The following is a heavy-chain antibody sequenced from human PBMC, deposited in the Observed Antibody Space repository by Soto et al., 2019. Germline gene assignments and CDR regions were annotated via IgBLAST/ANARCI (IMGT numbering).Heavy chain of an antibody. CDR2: ISSSSTYI. V-gene: IGHV3-21*01. D-gene: IGHD6-13*01. J-gene: IGHJ4*02. CDR1: GFTFSSYN. CDR3: ARGWRRDPLMH. Sequence: EVQLVESGGGLVRPGGSLTLSCAASGFTFSSYNMNWVRQAPGKGLEWVSSISSSSTYIYYAESVRGRFTISRGNTKNALYLQMNSLRAEDTAVYYCARGWRRDPLMHWGKGTLVTVSS.